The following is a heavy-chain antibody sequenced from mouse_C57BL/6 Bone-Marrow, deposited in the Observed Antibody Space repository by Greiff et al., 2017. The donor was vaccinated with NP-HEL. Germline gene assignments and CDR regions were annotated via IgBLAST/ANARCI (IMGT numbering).Heavy chain of an antibody. D-gene: IGHD1-1*01. CDR2: ISYDGSN. CDR1: GYSITSGYY. V-gene: IGHV3-6*01. J-gene: IGHJ2*01. CDR3: ARYYGSSYDY. Sequence: EVKLVESGPGLVKPSQSLSLTCSVTGYSITSGYYWNWIRQFPGNKLEWMGYISYDGSNNYNPSLKNRISITRDTSKNQFFLKLNSVTTEDTATYYCARYYGSSYDYWGQGTTLTVSS.